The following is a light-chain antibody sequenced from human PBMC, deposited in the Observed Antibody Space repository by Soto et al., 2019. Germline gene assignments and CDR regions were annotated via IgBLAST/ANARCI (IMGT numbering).Light chain of an antibody. Sequence: EIVMTQSPATLSVSPGERATLSCRASQSLSFNLAWYQQKPGQAPRLLIYGASTRATGIPARFSGSGSGTEFTLTISSLQSEDFAVYYCQQYNNWPPWTFGQGTKVEIK. CDR2: GAS. V-gene: IGKV3-15*01. CDR3: QQYNNWPPWT. J-gene: IGKJ1*01. CDR1: QSLSFN.